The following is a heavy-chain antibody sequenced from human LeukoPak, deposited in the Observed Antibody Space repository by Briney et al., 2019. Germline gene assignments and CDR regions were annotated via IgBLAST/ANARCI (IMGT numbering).Heavy chain of an antibody. CDR3: AKTGTYFDFDY. CDR1: GFSFSNAW. V-gene: IGHV3-7*01. D-gene: IGHD1-26*01. CDR2: IDQDGGEK. J-gene: IGHJ4*02. Sequence: GGSLRLSCTASGFSFSNAWMSWVRQAPGKGLEWVANIDQDGGEKYYVDSVKGRFTIFRDNPKNSLFLQMNSLSPEDTAVYYCAKTGTYFDFDYWGQGALVTVSS.